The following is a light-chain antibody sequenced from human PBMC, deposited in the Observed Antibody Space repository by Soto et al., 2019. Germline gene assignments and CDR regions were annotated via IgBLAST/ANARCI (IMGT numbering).Light chain of an antibody. CDR2: DAS. CDR3: EQFNSYHLT. Sequence: AIQLTQSPSSLSASVGDRVTITCRASQGISSALAWYQQKPGKAPKLLIYDASSLESGVPSRFSGSGYGTDFTLTISSLQPEDFATYYGEQFNSYHLTFGGGTKVEIK. CDR1: QGISSA. V-gene: IGKV1-13*02. J-gene: IGKJ4*02.